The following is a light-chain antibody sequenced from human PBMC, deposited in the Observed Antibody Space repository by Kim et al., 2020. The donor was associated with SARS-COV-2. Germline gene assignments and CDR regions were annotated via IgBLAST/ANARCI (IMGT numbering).Light chain of an antibody. CDR2: GAS. CDR1: QSGSSN. J-gene: IGKJ1*01. V-gene: IGKV3-15*01. Sequence: PGEKATLSSRASQSGSSNLAWYQQKPGQAPRLLIYGASTRATGIPARFSGSGSGTEFTLTISSLQSEDFAVYYCQQYNNWPPRTFGQGTKVDIK. CDR3: QQYNNWPPRT.